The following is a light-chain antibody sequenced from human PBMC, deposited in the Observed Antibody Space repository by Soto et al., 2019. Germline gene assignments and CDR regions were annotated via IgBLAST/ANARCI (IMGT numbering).Light chain of an antibody. J-gene: IGKJ4*01. CDR2: GAS. V-gene: IGKV3-15*01. Sequence: EIVMTQSPATLSVSPGERATLSCRASQSVSSKLAWYQQKPGQAPRLLIYGASTRATGIPDRFSGSGSGTEFTRTISSLQSEDFAVYYCQQYDNWPPLTFGGGTKVEIK. CDR1: QSVSSK. CDR3: QQYDNWPPLT.